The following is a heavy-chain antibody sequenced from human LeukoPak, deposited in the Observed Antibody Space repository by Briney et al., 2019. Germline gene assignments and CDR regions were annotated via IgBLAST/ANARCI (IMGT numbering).Heavy chain of an antibody. Sequence: GASVKVSCKASGGTFSSYAISWERQAPGQGLEWMGRIIPIFGIANYAQKFQGRVTITADKSTSTAYMELSSLRSEDTAVYYCARGDTMVRGRTDYWGQGTLVTVSS. V-gene: IGHV1-69*04. D-gene: IGHD3-10*01. CDR2: IIPIFGIA. CDR3: ARGDTMVRGRTDY. CDR1: GGTFSSYA. J-gene: IGHJ4*02.